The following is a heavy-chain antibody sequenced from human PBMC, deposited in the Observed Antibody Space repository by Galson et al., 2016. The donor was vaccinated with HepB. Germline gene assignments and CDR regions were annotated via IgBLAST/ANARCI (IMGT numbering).Heavy chain of an antibody. CDR2: IWYDGNKK. V-gene: IGHV3-33*08. Sequence: SLRLSCAASGFSFSNSGMSWVRQAPGKGLEWVAVIWYDGNKKYYADSVKGRFTISRDNSKNTLYLYMNNLTAGDTAIYYCGKHGGFDYWGQGALVTVSS. CDR1: GFSFSNSG. J-gene: IGHJ4*02. CDR3: GKHGGFDY. D-gene: IGHD3-16*01.